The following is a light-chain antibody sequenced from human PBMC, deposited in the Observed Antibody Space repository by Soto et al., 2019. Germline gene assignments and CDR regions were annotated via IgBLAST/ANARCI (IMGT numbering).Light chain of an antibody. CDR1: SGDVGTYNY. J-gene: IGLJ1*01. CDR2: EVR. Sequence: QSVLTQPASVSGSPGQSITISCTGTSGDVGTYNYVSWYQQHPGKAPKLMIYEVRNRPSAVSNRLSGSPSGNTASLTISGLQAEDEADYWCSPYTPSSNYVLGGGTTLTV. CDR3: SPYTPSSNYV. V-gene: IGLV2-14*01.